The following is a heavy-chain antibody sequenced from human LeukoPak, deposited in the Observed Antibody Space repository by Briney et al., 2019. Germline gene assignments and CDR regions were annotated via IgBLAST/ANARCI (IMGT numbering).Heavy chain of an antibody. D-gene: IGHD5-18*01. CDR3: ARGPLRGYSYGYFDY. V-gene: IGHV3-30-3*01. CDR1: GFTFSSYA. J-gene: IGHJ4*02. Sequence: GRSLRLSCAASGFTFSSYAMHWVRQAPGKGLEWVAVISYDGSNKYYVDSVKGRFTISRDNSKNTLYLQMNSLRAEDTAVYYCARGPLRGYSYGYFDYWGQGTLVTVSS. CDR2: ISYDGSNK.